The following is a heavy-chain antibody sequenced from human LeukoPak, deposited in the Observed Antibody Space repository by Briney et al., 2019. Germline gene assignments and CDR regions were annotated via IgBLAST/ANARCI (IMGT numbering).Heavy chain of an antibody. D-gene: IGHD3-10*01. CDR3: AGGGLVRGGTHWFDP. CDR2: TYYRSKWYI. V-gene: IGHV6-1*01. Sequence: SQTLSLTCAISGDSVSSNNAGWNWIRQSPSRGLEWLGSTYYRSKWYIDYAVSVKGRITINADASKNQFSLQLNSVTPDDTAVYYCAGGGLVRGGTHWFDPWGQGTLVTVSS. CDR1: GDSVSSNNAG. J-gene: IGHJ5*02.